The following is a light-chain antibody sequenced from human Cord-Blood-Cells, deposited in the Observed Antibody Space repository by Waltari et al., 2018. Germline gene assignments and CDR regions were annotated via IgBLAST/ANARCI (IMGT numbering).Light chain of an antibody. CDR2: AAS. V-gene: IGKV1-27*01. Sequence: EIQMTQSPSSLSASVGDRVTSTCRASQGISNYLAWYQQKPGKVPKLLIYAASTLQSGVPSRFSGSGSGTDFTLTISSLQPEDVATYYCQKYNSAPLTFGGGTKVEIK. CDR3: QKYNSAPLT. CDR1: QGISNY. J-gene: IGKJ4*01.